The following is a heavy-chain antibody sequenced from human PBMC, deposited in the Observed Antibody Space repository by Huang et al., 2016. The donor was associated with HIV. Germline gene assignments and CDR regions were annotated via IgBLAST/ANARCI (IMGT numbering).Heavy chain of an antibody. D-gene: IGHD3-22*01. V-gene: IGHV1-69*01. CDR2: IIPIFGTA. CDR3: AREFYYDSTGYYFDY. Sequence: QVQMVQSGAEVKKPGSSVKVSCKASGGTFSSNAITWVRQAPGQGLEWMGGIIPIFGTANYAQKLQGRVTITADESTSTAYMQLSSLRSEDTAVYYCAREFYYDSTGYYFDYWGQGTLVTVSS. J-gene: IGHJ4*02. CDR1: GGTFSSNA.